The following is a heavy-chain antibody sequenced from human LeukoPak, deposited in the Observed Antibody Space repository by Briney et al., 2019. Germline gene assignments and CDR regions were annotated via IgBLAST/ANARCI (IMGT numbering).Heavy chain of an antibody. CDR3: ARSDTHYYDSSGYFDY. J-gene: IGHJ4*02. CDR1: GGSITTSSYY. D-gene: IGHD3-22*01. CDR2: IYYSGST. Sequence: SETLSLTCTVSGGSITTSSYYWGWIRQPPGTGLEWIGTIYYSGSTYYNPSLKSRVTLSVDTSRNQFSLKLRSVTAADTAVYYCARSDTHYYDSSGYFDYWGQGTLVTVSS. V-gene: IGHV4-39*01.